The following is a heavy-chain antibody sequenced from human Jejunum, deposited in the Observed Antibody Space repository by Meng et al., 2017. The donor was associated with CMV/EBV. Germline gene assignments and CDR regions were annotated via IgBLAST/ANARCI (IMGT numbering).Heavy chain of an antibody. Sequence: SGYTFTAYWIGWVRPMPGKGLEWMGIIFPLDSDTRYNPSFEGQVTISVDKSINTAYLQWDSLKASDSAMYYCARLWSSNRGWFDPWGQGTLVTVSS. D-gene: IGHD3-3*01. CDR3: ARLWSSNRGWFDP. CDR1: GYTFTAYW. J-gene: IGHJ5*02. V-gene: IGHV5-51*01. CDR2: IFPLDSDT.